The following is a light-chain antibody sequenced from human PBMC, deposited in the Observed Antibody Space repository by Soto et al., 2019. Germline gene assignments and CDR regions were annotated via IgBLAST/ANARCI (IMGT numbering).Light chain of an antibody. J-gene: IGKJ2*01. V-gene: IGKV3-20*01. CDR3: HHHRSFFKT. CDR2: GAS. CDR1: QSVSTTY. Sequence: EMVITQSPGNLSQSPGERATLSCRASQSVSTTYLAWYQQRPGQAPRLLIYGASNRATGIPDRFSGSGSGTDFTLTISRLEPEDFAMSYCHHHRSFFKTLGQGTKVDSK.